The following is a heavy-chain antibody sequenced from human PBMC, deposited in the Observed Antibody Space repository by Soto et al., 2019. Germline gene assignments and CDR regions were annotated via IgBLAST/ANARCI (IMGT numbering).Heavy chain of an antibody. CDR3: AKLSGLGGDPFDI. Sequence: EVQLLESGGGLVQPGGSLRLSCAASGFTFSSYAMSWVRQAPGKGLEWVSAISGSGGSTYYADSVKGRFTISRDNSKNTFDLQKNTLRAEDTAVYYCAKLSGLGGDPFDIWGQGTMVTVSS. CDR1: GFTFSSYA. CDR2: ISGSGGST. V-gene: IGHV3-23*01. D-gene: IGHD3-16*01. J-gene: IGHJ3*02.